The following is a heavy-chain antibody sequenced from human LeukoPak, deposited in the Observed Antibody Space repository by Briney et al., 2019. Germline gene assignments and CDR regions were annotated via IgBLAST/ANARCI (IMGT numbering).Heavy chain of an antibody. CDR2: IYSGGST. D-gene: IGHD3-22*01. CDR3: ARCYYDSSGSFMAFDI. Sequence: GGSLRLSCAVSGFTFSSYEMNWVRQAPGKGLEWVSVIYSGGSTNYADSVKGRFTISRDTSKNTLYLQMNSLRAEDTAVYYCARCYYDSSGSFMAFDIWGQGTMVTVSS. J-gene: IGHJ3*02. V-gene: IGHV3-53*01. CDR1: GFTFSSYE.